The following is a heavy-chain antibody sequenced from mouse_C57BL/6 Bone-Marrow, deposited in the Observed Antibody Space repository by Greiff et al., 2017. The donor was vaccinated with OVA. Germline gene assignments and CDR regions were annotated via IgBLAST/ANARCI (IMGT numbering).Heavy chain of an antibody. CDR1: GYTFTSYW. D-gene: IGHD6-5*01. Sequence: QVQLQQSGAELVRPGTSVKLSCKASGYTFTSYWMHWVKQRPGQGLEWIGVIDPSDSYTNYNQKFKGKATLTVDTSSSTAYMQLSSLTSEDSAVYYCAKESYWDWYFDVWGTGTTVTVSS. CDR3: AKESYWDWYFDV. V-gene: IGHV1-59*01. CDR2: IDPSDSYT. J-gene: IGHJ1*03.